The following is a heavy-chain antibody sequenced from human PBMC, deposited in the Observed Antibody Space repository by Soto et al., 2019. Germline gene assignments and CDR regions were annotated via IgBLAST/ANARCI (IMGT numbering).Heavy chain of an antibody. D-gene: IGHD3-9*01. CDR3: AKDRSTGSDDY. Sequence: GSLRLSCTASVFILSNYAINWVRQAPGNGLEWVSTLSKDGANEHYADSVKGRLTIYRDGSKNTLSLQMNSLRAEDTAMYYCAKDRSTGSDDYWGQGTKVKVSS. J-gene: IGHJ4*02. V-gene: IGHV3-23*01. CDR2: LSKDGANE. CDR1: VFILSNYA.